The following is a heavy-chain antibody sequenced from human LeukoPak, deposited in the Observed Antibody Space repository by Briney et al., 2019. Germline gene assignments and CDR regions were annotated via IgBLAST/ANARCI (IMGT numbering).Heavy chain of an antibody. V-gene: IGHV4-59*01. D-gene: IGHD3-22*01. CDR2: IYYSGST. CDR1: GGSISSYY. J-gene: IGHJ5*02. CDR3: ARVARYYYDSSGYSNWFDP. Sequence: PSETLSLTCTVSGGSISSYYWSWLRQPPGKGLEWIGYIYYSGSTNYNPSLKSRVTISVDTWKNQFSLKLTSVTAADTAVYYCARVARYYYDSSGYSNWFDPWGQGTLVTVSS.